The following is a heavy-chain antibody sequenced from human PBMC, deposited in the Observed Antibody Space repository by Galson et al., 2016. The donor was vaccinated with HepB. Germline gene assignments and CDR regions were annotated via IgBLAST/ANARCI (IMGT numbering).Heavy chain of an antibody. V-gene: IGHV1-2*02. CDR1: GYTFTGSY. J-gene: IGHJ4*02. CDR2: INPNNGGT. CDR3: ARSRRPILVDGHFDF. D-gene: IGHD3-22*01. Sequence: SVKVSCKASGYTFTGSYIHWVRQAPGQGFEWMGWINPNNGGTNSALKFQGRVAMTRDTPITTAHMELNRLKSGDTAVYYCARSRRPILVDGHFDFWGQGTLVTVSS.